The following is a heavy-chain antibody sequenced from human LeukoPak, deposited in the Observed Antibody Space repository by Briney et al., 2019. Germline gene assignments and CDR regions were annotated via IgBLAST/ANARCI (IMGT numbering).Heavy chain of an antibody. D-gene: IGHD3-22*01. J-gene: IGHJ2*01. CDR2: IYTSGST. CDR3: ARDRPHYDSSGYTYWYFDP. Sequence: SETLSLTCTVSGGSISSYYWSWIRQPAGKGLEWIGRIYTSGSTNQNPSLKSRVTMSVDTSKNQFSLKLSSVTAADTAVYYCARDRPHYDSSGYTYWYFDPWGRGTLVTVSS. CDR1: GGSISSYY. V-gene: IGHV4-4*07.